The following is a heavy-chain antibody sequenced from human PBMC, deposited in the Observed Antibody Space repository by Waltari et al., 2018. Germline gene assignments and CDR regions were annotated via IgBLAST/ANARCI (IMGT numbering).Heavy chain of an antibody. V-gene: IGHV1-69*01. CDR2: IIPILGTA. J-gene: IGHJ5*02. Sequence: QVQLVQSGAEVKKPGSSVKVSCKASGGTFSSYAISWVRQAPGQGLEWMGGIIPILGTANYAQKFQGRVTITADESTSTAYMELSSLRSEDTAVYYCAREADCSSTSCHVGWFDPWGQGTLVTVSS. CDR3: AREADCSSTSCHVGWFDP. D-gene: IGHD2-2*01. CDR1: GGTFSSYA.